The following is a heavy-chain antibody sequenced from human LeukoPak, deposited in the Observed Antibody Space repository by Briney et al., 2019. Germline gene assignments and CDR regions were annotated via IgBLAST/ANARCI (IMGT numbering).Heavy chain of an antibody. J-gene: IGHJ1*01. CDR2: ITPLFGTA. Sequence: GASVKVSCKASGYTFTSYGISWVRQAPGQGLEWMGGITPLFGTANYAQKFQGRVTITADESASTAYMELSSLRSEDTAVYYCARDSSGIRSLIAHWGQGTLVTVSS. V-gene: IGHV1-69*13. CDR1: GYTFTSYG. D-gene: IGHD6-13*01. CDR3: ARDSSGIRSLIAH.